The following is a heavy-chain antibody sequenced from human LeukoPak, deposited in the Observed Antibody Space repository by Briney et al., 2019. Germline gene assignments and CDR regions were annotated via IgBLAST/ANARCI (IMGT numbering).Heavy chain of an antibody. Sequence: GGSLRLSCIASGFIFTNYGMHWVRQAPGKGLDWVAFIRFDESDKNYADSVKGRFTVSRDNSKNTVYLQMSSLRPDDTAVYHCVKDGYCSSASCYAGHWFDAWGRGTLVTVSS. V-gene: IGHV3-30*02. CDR1: GFIFTNYG. CDR3: VKDGYCSSASCYAGHWFDA. J-gene: IGHJ5*02. D-gene: IGHD2-2*03. CDR2: IRFDESDK.